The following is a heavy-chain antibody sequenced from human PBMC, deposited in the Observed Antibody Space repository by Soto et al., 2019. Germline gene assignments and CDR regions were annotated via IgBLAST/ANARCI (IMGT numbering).Heavy chain of an antibody. Sequence: EASVKVSCKASGGTFSSYAISWVRQAPGQGLEWMGGIIPIFGTANYAQKFQGRVTITADESTSTAYMELSSLRSEDTAVYYCARDLYYYDSSGYYAGMDVWGQGTTVTVSS. CDR2: IIPIFGTA. V-gene: IGHV1-69*13. D-gene: IGHD3-22*01. J-gene: IGHJ6*02. CDR3: ARDLYYYDSSGYYAGMDV. CDR1: GGTFSSYA.